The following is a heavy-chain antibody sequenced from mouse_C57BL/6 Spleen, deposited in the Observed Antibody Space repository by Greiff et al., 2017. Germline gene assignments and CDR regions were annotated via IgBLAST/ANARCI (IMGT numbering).Heavy chain of an antibody. V-gene: IGHV1-54*01. D-gene: IGHD4-1*01. Sequence: QVQLQQSGAELVRPGTSVKVSCKASGYDFTNYLIEWVKQRPGQGLEWIGVINPGSGGTNYNEKFKGKATLTADKSSSTAYMQLSSLTSEDSAVYFCARKGANWGPWFAYWGQGTLVTVSA. CDR2: INPGSGGT. CDR1: GYDFTNYL. CDR3: ARKGANWGPWFAY. J-gene: IGHJ3*01.